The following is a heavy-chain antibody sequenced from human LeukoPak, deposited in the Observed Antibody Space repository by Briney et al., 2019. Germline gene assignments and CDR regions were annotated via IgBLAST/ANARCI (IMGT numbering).Heavy chain of an antibody. CDR3: TRDPSGSGPDFDF. CDR1: GFTVSSNY. D-gene: IGHD3-10*01. J-gene: IGHJ4*02. V-gene: IGHV3-23*01. CDR2: LSGDGGYK. Sequence: GGSLRLSCAASGFTVSSNYMSWVRQAPGKGLEWVSGLSGDGGYKYYADSAKGRFTISRDNSKNTLHLQMSSLRAEDTAIYYCTRDPSGSGPDFDFWGQGTLVIVSS.